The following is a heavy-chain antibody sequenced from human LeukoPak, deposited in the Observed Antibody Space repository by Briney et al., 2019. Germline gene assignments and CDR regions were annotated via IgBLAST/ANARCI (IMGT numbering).Heavy chain of an antibody. CDR2: ITGSSGGT. CDR3: AKDRFGYSVGWFFDP. Sequence: GGSLRLSCAASGFTFNNYAMNWVRQAPGKGLEWVSGITGSSGGTYYADSVKGRFTISRDSSKNTLYLQLKSLRVEDTAVYYCAKDRFGYSVGWFFDPWGQGTLVSVSS. J-gene: IGHJ5*02. D-gene: IGHD6-19*01. CDR1: GFTFNNYA. V-gene: IGHV3-23*01.